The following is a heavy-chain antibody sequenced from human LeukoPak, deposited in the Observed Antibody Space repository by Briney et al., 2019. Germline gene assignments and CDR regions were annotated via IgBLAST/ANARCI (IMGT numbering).Heavy chain of an antibody. CDR1: GFTFSSYA. CDR2: ISSNGGST. CDR3: ARGEVGSSYSWSYLDI. V-gene: IGHV3-64*01. J-gene: IGHJ3*02. Sequence: GGSLRLSCAASGFTFSSYAMHWVRQAPGKGLEYVSAISSNGGSTYYANSVKGRFTISRDNSKNTLYLQMGSLRAEDMAVYYCARGEVGSSYSWSYLDIWHQGTMVTVSS. D-gene: IGHD1-26*01.